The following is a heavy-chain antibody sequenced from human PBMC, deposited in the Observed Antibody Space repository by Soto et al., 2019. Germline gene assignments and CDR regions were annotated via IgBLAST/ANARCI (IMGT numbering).Heavy chain of an antibody. CDR1: GVSLSTSAVG. D-gene: IGHD3-22*01. CDR2: IYWDDDK. Sequence: SGPTLVNPTQTLTLTCTLSGVSLSTSAVGVGWIRQPPGKALEWLALIYWDDDKRYRPSLESRLNITQDTSKNQVVLRLANVDPADTGTYSCAHGHREESVGGYYPLKFDYGGQGALVTASS. V-gene: IGHV2-5*02. CDR3: AHGHREESVGGYYPLKFDY. J-gene: IGHJ4*02.